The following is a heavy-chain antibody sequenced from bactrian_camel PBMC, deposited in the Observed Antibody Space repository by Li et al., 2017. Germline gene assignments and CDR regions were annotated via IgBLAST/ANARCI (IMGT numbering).Heavy chain of an antibody. J-gene: IGHJ6*01. Sequence: HVQLVESGGGSVQAGGSLRLSCAVSGYSGETVSTQCMGWFRQAPGKEREGVAAVYTDDGNTFVADSVKGRFTMSQNNDKNTMYLQMNSLKPEDTAMYYCAAASRSSCRRAYGGSWYSLSNDFHYWGQGTQVTVS. CDR1: GYSGETVSTQC. V-gene: IGHV3S1*01. CDR3: AAASRSSCRRAYGGSWYSLSNDFHY. CDR2: VYTDDGNT. D-gene: IGHD6*01.